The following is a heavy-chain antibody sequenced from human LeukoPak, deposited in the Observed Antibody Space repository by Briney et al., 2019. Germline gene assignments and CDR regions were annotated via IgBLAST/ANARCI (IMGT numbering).Heavy chain of an antibody. J-gene: IGHJ4*02. CDR2: IYYSGST. D-gene: IGHD6-13*01. V-gene: IGHV4-39*01. CDR3: ARALYSSSWHPRGYYFDY. CDR1: GGSISSSSYY. Sequence: SETLSLTCTVSGGSISSSSYYWGWIRQPPGKGLEWIGSIYYSGSTYYNPSLKSRVTISVDTSKNQFSLKLSSVTAADTAVYYCARALYSSSWHPRGYYFDYWGQGTLVTVSS.